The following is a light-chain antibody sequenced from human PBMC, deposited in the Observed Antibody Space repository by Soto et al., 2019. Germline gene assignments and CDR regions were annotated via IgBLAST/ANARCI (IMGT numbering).Light chain of an antibody. V-gene: IGKV1-13*02. CDR2: NAS. CDR3: QQYCGSPLT. CDR1: QTVNLY. Sequence: ATHMDPSASSLSAALGDGVHITFRASQTVNLYLAWYQQKPGKAPRLLIYNASSMETDVPDRFSGSGSGTDFSLTISRLEPEDFAAYYCQQYCGSPLTFGQGSKVDI. J-gene: IGKJ1*01.